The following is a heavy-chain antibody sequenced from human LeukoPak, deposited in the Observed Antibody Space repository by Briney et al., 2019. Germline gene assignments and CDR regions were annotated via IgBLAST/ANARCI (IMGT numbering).Heavy chain of an antibody. J-gene: IGHJ4*02. CDR2: INSDGSST. CDR1: GFTFSSYW. V-gene: IGHV3-74*01. D-gene: IGHD2/OR15-2a*01. CDR3: AREGPLLCLED. Sequence: GGSLRLSCAASGFTFSSYWVHWVRQAPGKGLVWVSRINSDGSSTSYADSVKGRFTISRDNAKNTLYLQMNSLRAEDTAVYYCAREGPLLCLEDWGQGTLVTVSS.